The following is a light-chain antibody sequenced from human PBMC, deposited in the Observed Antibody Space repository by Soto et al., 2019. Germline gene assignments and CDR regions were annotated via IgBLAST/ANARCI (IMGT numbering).Light chain of an antibody. V-gene: IGKV3D-7*01. Sequence: PGERVTLSCRASQSVSSSYLTWYQQKPGQAHRLLIYGASTRATGIPARFSGSGSGTHFTLTISSLQPEEFATYYCKKLHGYPITVGNGKRLEIK. J-gene: IGKJ5*01. CDR2: GAS. CDR3: KKLHGYPIT. CDR1: QSVSSSY.